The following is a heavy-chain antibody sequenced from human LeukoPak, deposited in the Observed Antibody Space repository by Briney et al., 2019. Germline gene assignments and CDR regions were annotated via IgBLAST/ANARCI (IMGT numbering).Heavy chain of an antibody. CDR3: ARAVSGRFDY. Sequence: SETLSLTCVVSGGLISNYYWSWIRQPPGKGLEWTGYIYYSGSTNYNPSLKSRVTISVDTSKNQFSLKLSSVTAADTAIYYCARAVSGRFDYWGQGTLVTVSS. J-gene: IGHJ4*02. D-gene: IGHD6-19*01. V-gene: IGHV4-59*08. CDR2: IYYSGST. CDR1: GGLISNYY.